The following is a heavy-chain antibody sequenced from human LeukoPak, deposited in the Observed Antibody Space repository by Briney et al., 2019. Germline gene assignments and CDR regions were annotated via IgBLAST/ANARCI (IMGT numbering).Heavy chain of an antibody. D-gene: IGHD3-22*01. Sequence: GASVKVSCKASGYTFTSYGISWVRQAPGQGLEWMGGIIPIFGTANYAQKFQGRVTITADESTSTAYMELSSLRSEDTAVYYCAAYYYDSSGYYDGNNLDYWGQGTLVTVSS. CDR2: IIPIFGTA. V-gene: IGHV1-69*13. CDR1: GYTFTSYG. J-gene: IGHJ4*02. CDR3: AAYYYDSSGYYDGNNLDY.